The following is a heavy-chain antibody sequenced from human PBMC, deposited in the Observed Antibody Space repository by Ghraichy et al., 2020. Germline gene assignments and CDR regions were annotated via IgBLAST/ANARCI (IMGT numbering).Heavy chain of an antibody. Sequence: GGSLRLSCAASGFTFSSYDMHWVRQATGKGLEWVSAIGTAGDTYYPGSVKGRFTISRENAKNSLYLQMNSLRAEDTAVYYCARVALWFGEPYFDYWGQGTLVTVSS. CDR3: ARVALWFGEPYFDY. J-gene: IGHJ4*02. V-gene: IGHV3-13*01. CDR1: GFTFSSYD. CDR2: IGTAGDT. D-gene: IGHD3-10*01.